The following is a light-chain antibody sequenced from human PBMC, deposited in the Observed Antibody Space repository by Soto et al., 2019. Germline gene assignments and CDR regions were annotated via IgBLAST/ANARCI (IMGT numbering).Light chain of an antibody. CDR1: QTVRNNY. J-gene: IGKJ4*01. CDR2: DAS. Sequence: LTQSPGTLSLSPGERATLSCRASQTVRNNYLAWYQQKPGQAPRLLIYDASSRATGIPDRFSGGGSGTDFTLTISRLEPEDFAVYYCQQFSIYLLTFGGGTKVDI. V-gene: IGKV3-20*01. CDR3: QQFSIYLLT.